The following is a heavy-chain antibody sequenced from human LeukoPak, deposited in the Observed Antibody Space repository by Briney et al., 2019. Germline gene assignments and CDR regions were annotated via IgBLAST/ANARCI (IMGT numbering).Heavy chain of an antibody. J-gene: IGHJ4*02. V-gene: IGHV3-21*01. CDR3: ARIGAGSSRDY. D-gene: IGHD6-13*01. CDR1: GFTFSNHA. CDR2: IVGSSST. Sequence: PGGSLRLSCVASGFTFSNHAMTWVRQAPGKGLEWVSSIVGSSSTYYADSLKGRFTISRDNAKNSLYLQMNSLRAEDTAVYYCARIGAGSSRDYWGQGTLVTVSS.